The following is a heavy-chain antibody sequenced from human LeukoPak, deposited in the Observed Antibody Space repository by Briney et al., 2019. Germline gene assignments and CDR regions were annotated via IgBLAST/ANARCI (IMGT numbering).Heavy chain of an antibody. CDR3: AKAYTSGWYYFDY. Sequence: GGSLRLSCAASGFTLSSYGMNWVRQAPGKGLEWVSTITGSSVSTYYADSVKGRFTISRDNSKNTLYLQMNSLRAEDTAIYYCAKAYTSGWYYFDYWGQGTLVTVSP. CDR2: ITGSSVST. CDR1: GFTLSSYG. D-gene: IGHD6-19*01. J-gene: IGHJ4*02. V-gene: IGHV3-23*01.